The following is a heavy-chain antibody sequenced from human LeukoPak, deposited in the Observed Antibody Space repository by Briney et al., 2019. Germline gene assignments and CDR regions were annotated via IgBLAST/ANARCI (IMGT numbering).Heavy chain of an antibody. D-gene: IGHD3-22*01. CDR1: GGSISSYY. V-gene: IGHV4-39*01. J-gene: IGHJ3*02. Sequence: SETLSLTCTVSGGSISSYYWGWIRQPPGKGLEWIGSIYYSGSTYYNPSLKSRVTISVDTSKNQFSLKLSSVTAADTAVYYCARHGYYYDSKDAFDIWGQGTMVTVSS. CDR3: ARHGYYYDSKDAFDI. CDR2: IYYSGST.